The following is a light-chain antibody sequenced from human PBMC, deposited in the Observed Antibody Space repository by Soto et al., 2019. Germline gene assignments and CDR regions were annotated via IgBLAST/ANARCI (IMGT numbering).Light chain of an antibody. CDR1: SSDIGAGYD. Sequence: QSVLTQPPSMSGAPGQRVTISCTGSSSDIGAGYDVHWYQQFPGTAPKLLIYSNINRPSGVPDRFSGSKSGTSASLAITGLHAEDEADYSCQTYDSSLGGSKGVFGGGTKVTVL. CDR3: QTYDSSLGGSKGV. CDR2: SNI. J-gene: IGLJ3*02. V-gene: IGLV1-40*01.